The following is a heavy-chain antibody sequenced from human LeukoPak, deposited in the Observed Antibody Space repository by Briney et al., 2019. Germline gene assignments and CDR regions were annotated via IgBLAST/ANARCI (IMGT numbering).Heavy chain of an antibody. V-gene: IGHV3-23*01. CDR1: GFTFSNYA. Sequence: GGSLRLSCAASGFTFSNYAMSWVRQAPGKGLEWVSAISGSGAGTYYADFVEGRFAIYSNNSKTTLYLQMNSLRAEHTAVSYCAKAPSIFPIYDYWGQGTLVTVSS. CDR3: AKAPSIFPIYDY. CDR2: ISGSGAGT. J-gene: IGHJ4*02. D-gene: IGHD3-3*02.